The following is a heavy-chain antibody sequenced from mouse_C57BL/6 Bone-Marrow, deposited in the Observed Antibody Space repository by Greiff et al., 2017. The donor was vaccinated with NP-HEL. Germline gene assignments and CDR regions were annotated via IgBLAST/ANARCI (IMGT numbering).Heavy chain of an antibody. V-gene: IGHV5-6*01. CDR1: GFTFSSYG. D-gene: IGHD1-1*01. CDR3: ARVLYGSSYVGYYFDY. Sequence: EVQGVESGGDLVKPGGSLKLSCAASGFTFSSYGMSWVRQTPDKRLEWVATISSGGSYTYYPDSVKGRFTISSDNAKNTLYLQMSSLKSEDTAMYYCARVLYGSSYVGYYFDYWGQGTTLTVSS. J-gene: IGHJ2*01. CDR2: ISSGGSYT.